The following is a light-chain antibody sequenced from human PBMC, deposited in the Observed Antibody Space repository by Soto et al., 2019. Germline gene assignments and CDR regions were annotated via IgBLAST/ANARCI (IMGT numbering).Light chain of an antibody. Sequence: ENVLTQSPGTLSLSQGERATLSCRASQSVSSHYLAWFQQMPGQARRLLIYDASRRATGIPDRVSGSGSGTDITLTINGLAPEDFEVYFWQEYGSSPLTFGPGTKVDI. J-gene: IGKJ3*01. CDR3: QEYGSSPLT. CDR1: QSVSSHY. V-gene: IGKV3-20*01. CDR2: DAS.